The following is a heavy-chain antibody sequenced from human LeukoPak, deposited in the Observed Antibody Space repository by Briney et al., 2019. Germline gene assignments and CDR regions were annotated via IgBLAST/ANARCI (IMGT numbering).Heavy chain of an antibody. J-gene: IGHJ3*02. CDR2: FNTYTGNP. CDR3: ARNRFVYDFWSGYPWYAFDI. V-gene: IGHV7-81*01. Sequence: ASVTVSCKASGYSSTTYGMNWVPQAPGQGLEWMGWFNTYTGNPTYAQGFTGRFVFSMDTSASTAYLQISSLKAEDMAMYYCARNRFVYDFWSGYPWYAFDIWGQGTMVTVSS. D-gene: IGHD3-3*01. CDR1: GYSSTTYG.